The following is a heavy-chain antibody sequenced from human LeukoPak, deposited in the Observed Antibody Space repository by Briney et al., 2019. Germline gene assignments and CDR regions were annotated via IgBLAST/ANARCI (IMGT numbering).Heavy chain of an antibody. CDR2: ISGSGGST. D-gene: IGHD6-19*01. CDR1: GFTFSSYG. J-gene: IGHJ6*03. CDR3: AKGSGERQWLVFDYYYMDV. V-gene: IGHV3-23*01. Sequence: GGTLRLSCAASGFTFSSYGMSWVRQAPGKGLEWVSAISGSGGSTYYADSVKGRFTISRDNSKNTLYLQMNSLRAEDTAVYYCAKGSGERQWLVFDYYYMDVWGKGTTVTISS.